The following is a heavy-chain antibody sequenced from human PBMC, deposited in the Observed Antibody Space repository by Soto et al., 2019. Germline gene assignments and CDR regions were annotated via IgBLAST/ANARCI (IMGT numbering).Heavy chain of an antibody. CDR3: AKDYSTGWYFFDC. CDR2: ISGSSATT. J-gene: IGHJ4*01. Sequence: PGGSLRLSCTASGFTFSSYAMSWVRQAPGKGLEWVSGISGSSATTYYVDSVKGRFTISRDNSKNTLYLQMNSLRAEDTAVYYCAKDYSTGWYFFDCWGHGTPVTVSS. CDR1: GFTFSSYA. D-gene: IGHD6-19*01. V-gene: IGHV3-23*01.